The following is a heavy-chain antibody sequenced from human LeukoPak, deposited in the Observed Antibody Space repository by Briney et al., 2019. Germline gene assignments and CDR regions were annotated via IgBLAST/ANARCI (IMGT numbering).Heavy chain of an antibody. CDR2: IRYDGSNK. CDR3: ANCVGHYYYYYMDV. CDR1: GFTFSSYG. D-gene: IGHD1-26*01. V-gene: IGHV3-30*02. Sequence: GGSLRLSCAASGFTFSSYGMHWVRQAPGKGLEWVAFIRYDGSNKYYADSVKGRFTISRDNSKNTLYLQMNSLRAEGTAVYYCANCVGHYYYYYMDVWGKGTTVTVSS. J-gene: IGHJ6*03.